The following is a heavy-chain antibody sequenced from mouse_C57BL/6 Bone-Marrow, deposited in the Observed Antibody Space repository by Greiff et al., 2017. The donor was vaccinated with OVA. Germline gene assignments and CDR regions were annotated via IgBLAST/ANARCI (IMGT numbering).Heavy chain of an antibody. CDR2: ISDGGSYT. CDR3: ARKPYAMDY. V-gene: IGHV5-4*03. J-gene: IGHJ4*01. D-gene: IGHD6-1*01. Sequence: EVILVESGGGLVKPGGSLKLSCAASGFTFSSYAMSWVRQTPEKRLEWVATISDGGSYTYYPDNVKGRFTISRDNAKNNLYLQMSHLKSEDTAMYYCARKPYAMDYWGQGTSVTVSS. CDR1: GFTFSSYA.